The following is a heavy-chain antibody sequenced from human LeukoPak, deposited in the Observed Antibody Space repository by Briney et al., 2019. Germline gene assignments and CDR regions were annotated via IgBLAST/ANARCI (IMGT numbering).Heavy chain of an antibody. V-gene: IGHV5-51*01. CDR3: ARRSTVGAYFDN. J-gene: IGHJ4*02. CDR1: GYSFTSYW. Sequence: GESLKISCKGSGYSFTSYWIGWVRQMPGKDLEWMGIIYPGDSDTRDSPSFQGHVTISADKSISTAYLQWSSLQASDTAMYYCARRSTVGAYFDNWGQGTLVTVSS. D-gene: IGHD1-26*01. CDR2: IYPGDSDT.